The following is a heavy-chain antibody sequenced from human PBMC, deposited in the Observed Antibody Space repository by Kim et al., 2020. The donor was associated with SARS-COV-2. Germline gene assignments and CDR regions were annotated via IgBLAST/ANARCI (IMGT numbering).Heavy chain of an antibody. D-gene: IGHD3-10*01. Sequence: RYSPSFPGQVTISADKSISTAYLQWSSLKASDTAMYYCARQVGRRGVIQTWGQGTLVTVSS. CDR3: ARQVGRRGVIQT. J-gene: IGHJ5*02. V-gene: IGHV5-51*01.